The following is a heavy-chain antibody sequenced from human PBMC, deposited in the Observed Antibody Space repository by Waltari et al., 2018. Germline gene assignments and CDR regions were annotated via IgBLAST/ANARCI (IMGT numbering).Heavy chain of an antibody. V-gene: IGHV4-59*01. CDR1: GGSISNYY. CDR2: IYYTGGT. CDR3: ARTHYDTSGFWVDYFDF. Sequence: QVQLQESGPGLVKPSETLSLTCTVSGGSISNYYWSWIRQPPGKGLEWIGYIYYTGGTNSNPSLKSLVTISVDTSKNQFSLNLNSVTAADTAMYYCARTHYDTSGFWVDYFDFWGQGTLVTVSS. D-gene: IGHD3-22*01. J-gene: IGHJ4*02.